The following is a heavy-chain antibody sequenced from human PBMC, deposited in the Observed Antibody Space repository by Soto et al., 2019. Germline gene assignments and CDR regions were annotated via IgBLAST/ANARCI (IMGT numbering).Heavy chain of an antibody. V-gene: IGHV5-51*01. CDR1: GYSFSNFW. Sequence: GESLKISCQASGYSFSNFWIAWLRQMPGEGLEWLGIIYPDDSDTRYSPSFLGQVTISADKSIKTTYLQWSSLKASDTAIYFCASSVLVTSTVNYFDLWGQGTLVTVSS. J-gene: IGHJ4*02. CDR2: IYPDDSDT. D-gene: IGHD2-8*02. CDR3: ASSVLVTSTVNYFDL.